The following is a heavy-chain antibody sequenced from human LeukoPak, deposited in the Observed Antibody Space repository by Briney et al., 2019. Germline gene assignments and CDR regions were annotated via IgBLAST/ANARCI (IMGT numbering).Heavy chain of an antibody. CDR1: GGSISSYY. J-gene: IGHJ6*02. V-gene: IGHV4-4*07. CDR3: AREEAESTSYYYYYYGMDV. Sequence: SETLSLTCTVSGGSISSYYWSWIRQPAGKGLEWIGRIYTSGSTNYNPSLKSRVTMSVDTSKNLFSLKLSSVTAADTAVYYCAREEAESTSYYYYYYGMDVWGQGTTVTVSS. CDR2: IYTSGST.